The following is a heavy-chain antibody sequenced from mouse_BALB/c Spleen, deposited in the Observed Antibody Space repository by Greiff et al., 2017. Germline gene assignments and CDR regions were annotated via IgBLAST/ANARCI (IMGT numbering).Heavy chain of an antibody. CDR1: EYEFPSYD. D-gene: IGHD2-14*01. CDR3: ARHGRYGPSCFAY. J-gene: IGHJ3*01. CDR2: INSAGGST. Sequence: EVMLVESGGGLVQPGESLKLSCDSYEYEFPSYDMSWVRKTPEKRLELVAAINSAGGSTDYPDTLERRFIISRDKTKKTQYLKMSSLRSEDTALYYCARHGRYGPSCFAYWGQGTLVTVSA. V-gene: IGHV5-2*03.